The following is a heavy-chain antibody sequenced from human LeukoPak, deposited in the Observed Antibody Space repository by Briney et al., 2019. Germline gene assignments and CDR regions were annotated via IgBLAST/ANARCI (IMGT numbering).Heavy chain of an antibody. CDR3: ARVSETYSGSYIDY. J-gene: IGHJ4*02. Sequence: PGGSLRLSCAASGFTFSSYSMNWVRQAPGKGLEWVSYISSSSSTIYYADSVKGRFTISRDNAKNSLYLQMNSLRAEDTAVYYCARVSETYSGSYIDYWGQGTLVTVSS. CDR2: ISSSSSTI. D-gene: IGHD1-26*01. V-gene: IGHV3-48*04. CDR1: GFTFSSYS.